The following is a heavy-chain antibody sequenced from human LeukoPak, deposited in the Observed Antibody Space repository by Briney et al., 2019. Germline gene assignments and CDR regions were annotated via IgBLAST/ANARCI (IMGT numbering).Heavy chain of an antibody. CDR1: GYTFTGYY. CDR2: INPNSGGT. J-gene: IGHJ6*04. CDR3: ARVAAGYYGSGSYSLDV. Sequence: GASVKVSCKASGYTFTGYYMHWVRQAPGQGLEWMGWINPNSGGTNYAQKFQGRVTMTRDTSISTAYMELSRLRSDDTAVYYCARVAAGYYGSGSYSLDVWGKGTTVTVSS. D-gene: IGHD3-10*01. V-gene: IGHV1-2*02.